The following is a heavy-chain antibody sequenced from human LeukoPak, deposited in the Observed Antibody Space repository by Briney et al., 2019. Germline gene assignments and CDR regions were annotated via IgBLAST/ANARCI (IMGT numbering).Heavy chain of an antibody. D-gene: IGHD3-22*01. V-gene: IGHV4-59*01. J-gene: IGHJ3*02. Sequence: KPSETLSLSCTVSGXSISNSYRSWIRQPPGKGLEWIGYIYYSGSTNYNPSLKSRVTISVDTSKNQFSLKLSSVTAADTAVYYCARATDSSGYYYLIDAFDIWGQGTMVTVSS. CDR3: ARATDSSGYYYLIDAFDI. CDR2: IYYSGST. CDR1: GXSISNSY.